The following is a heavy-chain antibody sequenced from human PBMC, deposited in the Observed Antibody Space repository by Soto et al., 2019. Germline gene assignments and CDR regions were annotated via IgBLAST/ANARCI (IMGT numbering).Heavy chain of an antibody. J-gene: IGHJ4*02. CDR3: ATRDTGRVY. CDR1: GVSIDSHDW. V-gene: IGHV4-4*02. CDR2: SHQSGNT. D-gene: IGHD5-18*01. Sequence: QVQLRESGPGLVKPSGTLSLTCAVSGVSIDSHDWWTWVRQPPGKGLEWIGESHQSGNTNYNSSLESRVTISLDKSSNHFSLQLDSVTVADTAVYYCATRDTGRVYWGQGTLVTVSS.